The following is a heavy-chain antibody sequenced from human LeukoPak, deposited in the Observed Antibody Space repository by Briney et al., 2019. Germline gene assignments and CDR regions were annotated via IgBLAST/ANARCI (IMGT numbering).Heavy chain of an antibody. D-gene: IGHD3-3*01. CDR2: ISAYNGNT. CDR3: ARGNKRRFLEWLPVDY. Sequence: ASVKVSCKASGYTFTSYGISWVRQARGQGLEWMGWISAYNGNTNYAQKLQGRVTMTTYTSTSTAYMELRSLRSDDTAVYYCARGNKRRFLEWLPVDYWGQGTLVTVSS. CDR1: GYTFTSYG. V-gene: IGHV1-18*01. J-gene: IGHJ4*02.